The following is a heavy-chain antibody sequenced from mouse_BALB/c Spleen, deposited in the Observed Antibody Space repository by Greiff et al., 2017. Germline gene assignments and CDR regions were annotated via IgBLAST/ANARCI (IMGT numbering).Heavy chain of an antibody. V-gene: IGHV1-15*01. J-gene: IGHJ3*01. CDR3: TRGEAY. CDR2: IDPETGGT. Sequence: QVQLQQSGAELVRPGASVTLSCKASGYTFTDYEMHWVKQTPVHGLEWIGAIDPETGGTAYNQKFKGKATLTADKSSSTAYMELRSLTSEDSAVYYCTRGEAYWGQGTLVTVAA. CDR1: GYTFTDYE.